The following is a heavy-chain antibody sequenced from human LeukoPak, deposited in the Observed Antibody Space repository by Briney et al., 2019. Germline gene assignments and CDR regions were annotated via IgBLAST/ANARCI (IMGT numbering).Heavy chain of an antibody. J-gene: IGHJ3*02. CDR2: IYPGDSDI. V-gene: IGHV5-51*01. D-gene: IGHD3-22*01. Sequence: GESLKISCKGSGYSFTTYWIAWVRQMPGKGLEWMGIIYPGDSDIRYGPSFQGLVTISADKSISTAYLQWSSLQDSDTAIYYCARTYYYDSSGSSDDVFDIWGQGTMVTVSS. CDR1: GYSFTTYW. CDR3: ARTYYYDSSGSSDDVFDI.